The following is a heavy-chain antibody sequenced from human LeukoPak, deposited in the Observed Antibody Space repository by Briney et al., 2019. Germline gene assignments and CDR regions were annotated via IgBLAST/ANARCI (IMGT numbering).Heavy chain of an antibody. CDR3: ARDQGGGQNYNWFDP. Sequence: ASVKVSCTASGYTFTSYGISWVQQAPGQGLEWMGWISAYNGNTNYAQKLQGRVTMTTDTSTSTAHMELRSLRSDDTAVYYCARDQGGGQNYNWFDPWGQGTLVTVSS. V-gene: IGHV1-18*01. CDR1: GYTFTSYG. J-gene: IGHJ5*02. CDR2: ISAYNGNT. D-gene: IGHD1-26*01.